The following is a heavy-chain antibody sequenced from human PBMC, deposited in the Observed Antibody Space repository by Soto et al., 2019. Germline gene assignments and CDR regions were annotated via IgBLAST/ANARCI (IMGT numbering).Heavy chain of an antibody. CDR1: GYTFTSYG. V-gene: IGHV1-18*01. D-gene: IGHD3-22*01. CDR2: ISAYNGNT. Sequence: QGQLVQSGAEVKKPGASVKVSCKASGYTFTSYGISWVRQAPGQGLERMGWISAYNGNTNYAQKLQGRVTMTTDTSTSTAYMELRSLRSDDTAVYYCARDLHYYDSSGSWDYWGQGTLVTVSS. J-gene: IGHJ4*02. CDR3: ARDLHYYDSSGSWDY.